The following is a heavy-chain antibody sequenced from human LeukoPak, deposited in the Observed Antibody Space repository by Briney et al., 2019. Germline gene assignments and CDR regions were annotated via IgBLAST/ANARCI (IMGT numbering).Heavy chain of an antibody. D-gene: IGHD3-10*01. CDR3: ARGPMVRGAIISSFDY. CDR1: GYTFTGYY. V-gene: IGHV1-2*06. J-gene: IGHJ4*02. Sequence: ASVKVSCKASGYTFTGYYMHWVRQAPGQGLEWMGRINPNSGGTNYAQQFQGRVTMTRDTSISTAYMELSRLRSDDTAVYYCARGPMVRGAIISSFDYWGQGTLVTVSS. CDR2: INPNSGGT.